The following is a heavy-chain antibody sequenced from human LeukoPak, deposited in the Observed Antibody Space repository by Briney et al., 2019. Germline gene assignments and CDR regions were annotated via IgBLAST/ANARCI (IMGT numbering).Heavy chain of an antibody. Sequence: SETLSLTCTVSGGSISSYYCSWIRQPAGKGLEWIGRISASGSTNYNPSLRSRVTMSVDMSKNQFSLKLRSVTAADTAVYYCAREYSSSSGKNAFDIWGQGTMVTVSS. CDR3: AREYSSSSGKNAFDI. V-gene: IGHV4-4*07. CDR1: GGSISSYY. D-gene: IGHD6-6*01. J-gene: IGHJ3*02. CDR2: ISASGST.